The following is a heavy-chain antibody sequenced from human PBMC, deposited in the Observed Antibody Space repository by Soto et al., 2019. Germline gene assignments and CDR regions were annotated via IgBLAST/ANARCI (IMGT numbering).Heavy chain of an antibody. CDR2: IHYNGNT. Sequence: PSETLSLTCPVSGGSISSYYWSWVRQPPGKGLEWIGNIHYNGNTKYNPSLKSRVTMSVDTSKNQFSLKLISVTAADTAKYFCAREGNLGRWLQPLDFWGQGTLVTVSS. CDR1: GGSISSYY. J-gene: IGHJ4*02. D-gene: IGHD5-12*01. V-gene: IGHV4-59*01. CDR3: AREGNLGRWLQPLDF.